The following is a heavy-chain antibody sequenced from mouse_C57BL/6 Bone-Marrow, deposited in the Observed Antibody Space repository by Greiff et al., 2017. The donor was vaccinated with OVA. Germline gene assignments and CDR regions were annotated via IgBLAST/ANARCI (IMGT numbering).Heavy chain of an antibody. J-gene: IGHJ4*01. V-gene: IGHV14-2*01. CDR2: IDPEDGDT. Sequence: EVQLQQSGAELVKPGASVKLSCTASGFNIKDYYMHWVKQRTEQGLEWIGRIDPEDGDTKYAPKFQGKATITVDTSSNTAYLQLSSLTSEDTAVDYCARRKLRPNYYAMDDWGQGTSVTVSS. CDR1: GFNIKDYY. CDR3: ARRKLRPNYYAMDD. D-gene: IGHD3-2*02.